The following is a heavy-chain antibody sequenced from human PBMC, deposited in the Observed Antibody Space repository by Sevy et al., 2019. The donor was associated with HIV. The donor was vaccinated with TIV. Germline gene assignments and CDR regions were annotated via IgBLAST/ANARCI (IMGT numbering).Heavy chain of an antibody. V-gene: IGHV3-74*01. CDR3: TRVHDITGNGHYFDY. D-gene: IGHD3-3*01. Sequence: GGSLRLSCAASGFTFSSYWMNWVRQAPGKGLVWVSRLSRVGSTTIYADSVKGRFTISRDNAKNTLYLQINSLRAEDTAVYYCTRVHDITGNGHYFDYWGQGTLVTVSS. J-gene: IGHJ4*02. CDR2: LSRVGSTT. CDR1: GFTFSSYW.